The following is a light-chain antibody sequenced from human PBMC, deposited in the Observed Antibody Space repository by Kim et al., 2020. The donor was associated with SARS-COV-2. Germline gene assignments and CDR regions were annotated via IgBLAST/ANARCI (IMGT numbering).Light chain of an antibody. CDR1: SSDVGGYNY. J-gene: IGLJ3*02. V-gene: IGLV2-14*03. CDR2: DVS. CDR3: SSYTSSSTLV. Sequence: GQSITISCTGTSSDVGGYNYVSWYQQHPGKAPKLMIYDVSNRPSGVSNRFSGSKSGNTASLTISGLQAKDEADYYCSSYTSSSTLVFGGGTQLTVL.